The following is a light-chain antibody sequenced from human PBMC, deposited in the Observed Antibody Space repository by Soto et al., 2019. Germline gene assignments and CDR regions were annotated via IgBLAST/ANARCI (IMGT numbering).Light chain of an antibody. CDR3: SSYTSSSTWV. CDR2: EVS. V-gene: IGLV2-14*01. J-gene: IGLJ3*02. Sequence: QSALTQPASVSGSPGQSITISCTGTSSDVGGYNYVSWYQQHPGKAPKLMIYEVSNRPSGVSNRFSGSKSGNTASLTISGLHAEDDAYYYCSSYTSSSTWVFGGGTKLTVL. CDR1: SSDVGGYNY.